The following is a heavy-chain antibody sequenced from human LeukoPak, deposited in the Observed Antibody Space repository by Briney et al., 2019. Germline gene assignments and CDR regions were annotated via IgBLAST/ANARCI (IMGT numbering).Heavy chain of an antibody. V-gene: IGHV1-69*13. J-gene: IGHJ6*02. D-gene: IGHD1-26*01. CDR3: ARGSGGGYDPLSYYYYGMDV. CDR1: GGTFSNYA. Sequence: SVTVSFKASGGTFSNYAISWVRQALGQGLEWMGGIIPNFGTPNYAQKFQGRVTITGDESTSTAYMELSSLRSEDTAVYYCARGSGGGYDPLSYYYYGMDVWGQGTTVTVSS. CDR2: IIPNFGTP.